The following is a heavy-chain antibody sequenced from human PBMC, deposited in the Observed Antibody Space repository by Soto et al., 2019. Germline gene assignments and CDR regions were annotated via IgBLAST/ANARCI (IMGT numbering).Heavy chain of an antibody. CDR3: ALPSCGGDCYSPFDY. J-gene: IGHJ4*02. CDR2: ISANSGNT. CDR1: GFGLSTYA. V-gene: IGHV3-23*01. D-gene: IGHD2-21*02. Sequence: ELQLLESGGDFVQPGGSLRLSCTASGFGLSTYAISWVRQAPGKGLEWVSVISANSGNTDYADSVKGRFTISRDKSENTVFLQMNRLRAEDTAVYYCALPSCGGDCYSPFDYWGQGTLVTVSS.